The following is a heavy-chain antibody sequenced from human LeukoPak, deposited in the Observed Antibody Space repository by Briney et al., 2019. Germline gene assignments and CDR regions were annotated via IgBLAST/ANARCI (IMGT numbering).Heavy chain of an antibody. J-gene: IGHJ4*02. V-gene: IGHV3-11*01. CDR1: GFTFSDYY. CDR3: ARDSYSSSWVLGGPDLIVY. CDR2: ISSSGSTI. Sequence: GGSLRLSCAASGFTFSDYYMSWIRQAPGKGLEWVSYISSSGSTIYYADSVKGRFTISRDNAKNSLYLQMNSLRAEDTAVYYCARDSYSSSWVLGGPDLIVYWGQGTLVTVSS. D-gene: IGHD6-13*01.